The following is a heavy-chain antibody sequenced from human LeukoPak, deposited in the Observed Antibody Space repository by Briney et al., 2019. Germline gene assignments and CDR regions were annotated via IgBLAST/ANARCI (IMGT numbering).Heavy chain of an antibody. Sequence: SETLSLTCIVPGGSISPYFWSWIRQPPGRGLEWIGYIFYNGNTNYNPSLESRLTISVDTSKKQFSLTLTSVTAADTAVYYCARYRGIRGDRPDHFDYWGQGILVTVSS. CDR2: IFYNGNT. J-gene: IGHJ4*02. D-gene: IGHD3-10*01. V-gene: IGHV4-59*08. CDR3: ARYRGIRGDRPDHFDY. CDR1: GGSISPYF.